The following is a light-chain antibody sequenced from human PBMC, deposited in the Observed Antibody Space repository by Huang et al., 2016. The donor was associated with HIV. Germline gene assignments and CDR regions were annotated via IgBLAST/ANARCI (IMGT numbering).Light chain of an antibody. CDR2: AAS. CDR3: QQYFTTPLA. J-gene: IGKJ4*01. V-gene: IGKV1-NL1*01. Sequence: IQMTQSPSSLSASVGDRVTITCRARQALSNALVWYQQKPGKAPKLLLFAASRLDSGVPSRLRGSGSGTDYTLTISSLQPEDFATYYCQQYFTTPLAFGGGTKVEIK. CDR1: QALSNA.